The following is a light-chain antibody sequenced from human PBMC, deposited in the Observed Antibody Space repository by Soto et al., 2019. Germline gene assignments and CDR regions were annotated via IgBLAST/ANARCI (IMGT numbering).Light chain of an antibody. CDR2: KVS. CDR3: SSYTSSSTLLYV. Sequence: QSALTQPASVSGSPRQSITISCTGTSSDVGDGDFVSWYQQRPGNAPKLMIYKVSNRPSGVSNRFSGSKSGNTASLTISGLQAEDEADYYCSSYTSSSTLLYVFGTGTKLTVL. CDR1: SSDVGDGDF. V-gene: IGLV2-14*01. J-gene: IGLJ1*01.